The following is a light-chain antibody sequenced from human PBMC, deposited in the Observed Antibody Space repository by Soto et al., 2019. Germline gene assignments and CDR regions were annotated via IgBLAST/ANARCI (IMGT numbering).Light chain of an antibody. Sequence: EIVMTQSPATLSVSPGERATLSCRASQSVSSNLAWYQQKPGQAHRLLIYGASTRATGIPARFSGSGSGTAFTLTISSLQSEDFAVYYCQQYNNRSPYTFGQGTKLEIK. CDR3: QQYNNRSPYT. CDR1: QSVSSN. CDR2: GAS. V-gene: IGKV3-15*01. J-gene: IGKJ2*01.